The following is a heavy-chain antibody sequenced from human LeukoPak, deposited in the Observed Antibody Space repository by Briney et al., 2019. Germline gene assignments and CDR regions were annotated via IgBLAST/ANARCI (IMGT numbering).Heavy chain of an antibody. CDR2: MNPSGST. CDR1: GGSFSGYY. V-gene: IGHV4-34*01. D-gene: IGHD3-22*01. Sequence: PSETLSLTCAVYGGSFSGYYWTWVRQTPEKGLEWIGEMNPSGSTNYNPSLKSRVTISVDTSKNQFSLELSSVTAADTAVYYCARGRQDVTMIVVVMTAVSYYLDVWGKGTTVTVS. CDR3: ARGRQDVTMIVVVMTAVSYYLDV. J-gene: IGHJ6*03.